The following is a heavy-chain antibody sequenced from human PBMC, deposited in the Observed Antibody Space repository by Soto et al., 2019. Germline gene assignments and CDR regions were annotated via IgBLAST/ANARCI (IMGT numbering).Heavy chain of an antibody. CDR3: ARGGRIGWYLTFDAFDI. J-gene: IGHJ3*02. CDR2: IWYDGSNK. V-gene: IGHV3-33*01. Sequence: QVQLVESGGGVVQPGRSLRLSCAASGFTFSSYGMHWVRQAPGKGREWVAVIWYDGSNKYYADSVKGRFTISRDNSKNTLYLQMNSLRAEDTAVYYCARGGRIGWYLTFDAFDIWGQGTMVTVSS. D-gene: IGHD6-19*01. CDR1: GFTFSSYG.